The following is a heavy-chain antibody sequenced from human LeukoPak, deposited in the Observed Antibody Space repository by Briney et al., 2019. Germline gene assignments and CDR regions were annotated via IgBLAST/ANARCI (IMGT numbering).Heavy chain of an antibody. CDR2: IYHSGST. CDR3: ARGSDILTGYYYFDY. J-gene: IGHJ4*02. Sequence: SETQSLTCAVSGGSISSGGYSWSWIRQPPGKGLEWIGYIYHSGSTYYNPSLKSRVTISVDRSKNQFSLKLSSVTAADTAVYYCARGSDILTGYYYFDYWGQGTLVTVSS. V-gene: IGHV4-30-2*01. CDR1: GGSISSGGYS. D-gene: IGHD3-9*01.